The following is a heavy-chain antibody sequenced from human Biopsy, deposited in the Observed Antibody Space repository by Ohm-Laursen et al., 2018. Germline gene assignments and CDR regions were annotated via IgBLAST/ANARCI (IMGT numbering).Heavy chain of an antibody. CDR1: GVSITAYY. CDR3: ARMDCSGGSCHYYSYGMDV. D-gene: IGHD2-15*01. CDR2: IHHSGST. J-gene: IGHJ6*02. Sequence: GTLSPTCTVSGVSITAYYWSWIRQPPGKGLECIGNIHHSGSTNYNPSLKSRLTISVDQSKNQFSLKLTSVTAADTAVYYCARMDCSGGSCHYYSYGMDVWGQGTTVTVSS. V-gene: IGHV4-4*09.